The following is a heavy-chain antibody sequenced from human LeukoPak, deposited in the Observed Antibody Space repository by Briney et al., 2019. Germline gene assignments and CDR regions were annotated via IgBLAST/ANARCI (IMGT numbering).Heavy chain of an antibody. Sequence: PGGSLRLSCAASGFTFSSYAMHWVRQAPGKGLEWVSHITASGTAMFYADSVKGRFTISRDNAKNSLYLQMNSLRDEDTAVYYCANSGSYRFDYWGQGTLVTVSS. CDR3: ANSGSYRFDY. CDR2: ITASGTAM. J-gene: IGHJ4*02. CDR1: GFTFSSYA. V-gene: IGHV3-48*02. D-gene: IGHD1-26*01.